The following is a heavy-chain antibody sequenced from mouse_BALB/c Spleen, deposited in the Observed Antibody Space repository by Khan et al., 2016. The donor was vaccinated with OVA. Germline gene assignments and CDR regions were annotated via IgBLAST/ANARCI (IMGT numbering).Heavy chain of an antibody. D-gene: IGHD1-2*01. J-gene: IGHJ1*01. CDR3: ARRDYYAYYWFFDV. CDR1: GFTFTEYT. V-gene: IGHV1-18*01. CDR2: INPNNGDT. Sequence: EVQLQQSGPELVKPGASVKISCKPSGFTFTEYTMHWVKQSHGKSLEWIGRINPNNGDTTYTQKFKGKATLTVDKSSRTAYMELRSLTSEDSAVYYCARRDYYAYYWFFDVWGAGTTVTVSS.